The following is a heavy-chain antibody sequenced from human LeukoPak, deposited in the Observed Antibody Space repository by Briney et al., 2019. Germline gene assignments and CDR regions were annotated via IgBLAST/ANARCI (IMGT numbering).Heavy chain of an antibody. CDR1: GYIFTSYW. Sequence: GESLKISCKGSGYIFTSYWIGWGRQMPGKRLELMGIIYPGDSDTRYSPSFQGQVTISANKSISTAYLQWSSLKASDTAMYYCARPVDWNGGYYFDYWGQGTLVTVSS. D-gene: IGHD1-1*01. V-gene: IGHV5-51*01. CDR2: IYPGDSDT. CDR3: ARPVDWNGGYYFDY. J-gene: IGHJ4*02.